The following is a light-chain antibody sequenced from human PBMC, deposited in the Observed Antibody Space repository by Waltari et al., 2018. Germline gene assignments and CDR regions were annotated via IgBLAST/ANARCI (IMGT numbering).Light chain of an antibody. CDR2: AAS. V-gene: IGKV1-39*01. J-gene: IGKJ4*01. CDR1: QSISY. Sequence: QITQSPPSLSLSVRDRVSITCRASQSISYLNWYQQKPGKAAKLLIYAASSLQSGVPLRFSGSGSGTDFTLTISSLQPEDFAAYYCQQSSSTPQTYGGGTKVEVK. CDR3: QQSSSTPQT.